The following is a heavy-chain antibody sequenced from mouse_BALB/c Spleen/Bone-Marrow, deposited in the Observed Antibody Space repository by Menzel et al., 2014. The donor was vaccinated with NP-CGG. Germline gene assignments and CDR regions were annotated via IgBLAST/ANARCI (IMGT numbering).Heavy chain of an antibody. CDR3: ATGTWFAY. CDR2: INPNNGGT. CDR1: GYTFTDYN. J-gene: IGHJ3*01. Sequence: EVKLMESGPELVKPGASVKIPCKASGYTFTDYNMDWVKKSHGKSLEWIGDINPNNGGTIYNQKFKGEATLTVDKSSSTAYMELRSLTSEDTAVYYCATGTWFAYWGQGTLVTVSA. V-gene: IGHV1-18*01. D-gene: IGHD4-1*01.